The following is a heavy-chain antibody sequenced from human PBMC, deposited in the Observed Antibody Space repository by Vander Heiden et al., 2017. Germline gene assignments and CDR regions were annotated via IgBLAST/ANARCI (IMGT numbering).Heavy chain of an antibody. CDR2: IRSKANSYAT. CDR1: GFTLRGSA. V-gene: IGHV3-73*02. J-gene: IGHJ4*02. CDR3: LYGDSIFDY. Sequence: VQLVDSGGGLVQPGGSLTLSCAASGFTLRGSAMHWVRQASGKGLEWVGRIRSKANSYATADAASVKGRFTISRDDSKNTAYLQMNSLKTEDTAVYDCLYGDSIFDYWGQGPLVTVSS. D-gene: IGHD4-17*01.